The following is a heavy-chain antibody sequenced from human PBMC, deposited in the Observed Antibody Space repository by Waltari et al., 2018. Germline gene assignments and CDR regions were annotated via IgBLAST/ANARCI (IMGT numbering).Heavy chain of an antibody. CDR2: IVVGSGNT. CDR1: GFTFTSSA. V-gene: IGHV1-58*01. Sequence: QMQLVQSGPEVKKPGTSVKVSCKASGFTFTSSAVQWVRQARGQRLEWIGWIVVGSGNTNYAQKFQERVTITRDMSTSTAYMELSSLRSEDTAVYYCAADPSITIFGVVIANYYYYYGMDVWGQGP. D-gene: IGHD3-3*01. J-gene: IGHJ6*02. CDR3: AADPSITIFGVVIANYYYYYGMDV.